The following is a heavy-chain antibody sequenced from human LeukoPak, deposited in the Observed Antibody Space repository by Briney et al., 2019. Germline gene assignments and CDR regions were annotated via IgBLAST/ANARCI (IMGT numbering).Heavy chain of an antibody. V-gene: IGHV1-69*13. CDR3: ARYDSGSSTFDP. J-gene: IGHJ5*02. CDR2: IIPIFGTA. D-gene: IGHD3-10*01. Sequence: GASVKVSCKASGGTFSSYAISWVRQAPGQGLEWMGGIIPIFGTANYAQKFQGRVTITADESTSTAYMELRSLRSDDTAVYYCARYDSGSSTFDPWGQGTLVTVSS. CDR1: GGTFSSYA.